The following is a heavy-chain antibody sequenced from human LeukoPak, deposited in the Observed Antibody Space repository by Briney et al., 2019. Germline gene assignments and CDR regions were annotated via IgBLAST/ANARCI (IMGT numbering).Heavy chain of an antibody. V-gene: IGHV5-51*01. Sequence: GESLKISCKGSGYSFTSYWIGWVRQMPGKGLKWMGIIYPGDSDTRYSPSFQGQVTISADKSISTAYLQWSSLKASDTAMYYCARLIGYCSGGSCLPPPYFDYWGQGTLVTVSS. CDR1: GYSFTSYW. J-gene: IGHJ4*02. CDR3: ARLIGYCSGGSCLPPPYFDY. CDR2: IYPGDSDT. D-gene: IGHD2-15*01.